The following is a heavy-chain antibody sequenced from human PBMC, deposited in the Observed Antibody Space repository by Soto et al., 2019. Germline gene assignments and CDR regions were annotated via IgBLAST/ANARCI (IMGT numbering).Heavy chain of an antibody. CDR2: IYWNDDK. J-gene: IGHJ4*02. CDR1: GFPLSARGVG. V-gene: IGHV2-5*01. CDR3: AHSPWGSAPDY. D-gene: IGHD3-16*01. Sequence: QITLKESGPTLVKPTETLTLTCTVSGFPLSARGVGVGWISQPPEKALEWLAVIYWNDDKRYSPSLKSRLTITKDTSKTQVVLTMTNTDPVDTAKYYCAHSPWGSAPDYWGQGTLVTVSS.